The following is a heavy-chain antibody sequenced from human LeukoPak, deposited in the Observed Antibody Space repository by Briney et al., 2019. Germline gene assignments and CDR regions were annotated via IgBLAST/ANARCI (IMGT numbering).Heavy chain of an antibody. CDR3: AKRDTSRQHYFDY. CDR2: ISDSGRST. D-gene: IGHD5-18*01. J-gene: IGHJ4*02. V-gene: IGHV3-23*01. CDR1: GFTFSSSG. Sequence: GGSLRRSCEASGFTFSSSGMSWVRQAPGKGLEWVSVISDSGRSTLYADSVKCPVTISRDNSKHSLILQMNSLRAEDTAMYYCAKRDTSRQHYFDYWGQGTLVTVSS.